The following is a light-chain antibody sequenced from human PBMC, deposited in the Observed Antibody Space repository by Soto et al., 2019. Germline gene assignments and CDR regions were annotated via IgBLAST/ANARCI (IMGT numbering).Light chain of an antibody. V-gene: IGKV3-11*01. CDR3: QQRSDGPAYT. Sequence: EVVLTQSPATLSLSPGESATLSCRASQSVSRHLAWYQQRPGQAPRVLIYDAYNRATGIPGRFSGSGYGTDFTLTISSLEPEDFAPYYCQQRSDGPAYTFGQGTRLDIK. CDR1: QSVSRH. J-gene: IGKJ2*01. CDR2: DAY.